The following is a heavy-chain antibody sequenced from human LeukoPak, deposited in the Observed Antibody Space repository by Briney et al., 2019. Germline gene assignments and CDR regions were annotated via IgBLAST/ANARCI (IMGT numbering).Heavy chain of an antibody. Sequence: SGGSLRVSCAASGFTFSSYPMSWVRQAPGRGLEWVSAIGSSGGSTYYADSVKGRFTISRDNSKNTLYLQMNSLRAEDTAVYYCATLMSYGSGSYSAYWGQGTLVAVSS. J-gene: IGHJ4*02. D-gene: IGHD3-10*01. V-gene: IGHV3-23*01. CDR3: ATLMSYGSGSYSAY. CDR1: GFTFSSYP. CDR2: IGSSGGST.